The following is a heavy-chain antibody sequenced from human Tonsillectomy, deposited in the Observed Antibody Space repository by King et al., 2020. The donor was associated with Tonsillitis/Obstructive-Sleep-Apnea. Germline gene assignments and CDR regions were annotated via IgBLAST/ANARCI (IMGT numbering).Heavy chain of an antibody. CDR1: GGSFSGYY. V-gene: IGHV4-34*01. Sequence: VQLQQWGAGLLKPSETLSLPCAVYGGSFSGYYWSWIRQPPGKGLEWIGEINHSGSTNYNPSLKSRVTISVDTSKNQFSLKLSSVTAADTAVYYCALGSSGSYYFDYWGQGTLVTVSS. D-gene: IGHD1-26*01. CDR2: INHSGST. CDR3: ALGSSGSYYFDY. J-gene: IGHJ4*02.